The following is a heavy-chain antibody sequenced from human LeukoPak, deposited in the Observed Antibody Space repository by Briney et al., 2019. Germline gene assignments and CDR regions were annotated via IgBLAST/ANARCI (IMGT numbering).Heavy chain of an antibody. CDR1: GFTFSSYA. CDR3: AKNLRTSVAAFEY. D-gene: IGHD6-19*01. Sequence: GGSLRLSCAASGFTFSSYAMSWVRQAPGKGLEWVSAISGSGGSTYYADSVKGRFTISRDNSKNTLYLQMNRLTAEDTAVYYCAKNLRTSVAAFEYWGQGTLVTVSS. CDR2: ISGSGGST. V-gene: IGHV3-23*01. J-gene: IGHJ4*02.